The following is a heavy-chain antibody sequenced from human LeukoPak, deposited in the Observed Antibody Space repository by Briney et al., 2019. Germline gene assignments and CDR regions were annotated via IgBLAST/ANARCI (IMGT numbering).Heavy chain of an antibody. V-gene: IGHV4-59*08. D-gene: IGHD6-13*01. CDR2: IYYSGST. CDR1: GGSISSYY. J-gene: IGHJ4*02. CDR3: ARQRIAAAGTGYFDY. Sequence: SETLSLTCTVSGGSISSYYWSWIRQPPGKGLEWIGYIYYSGSTNYNPSLKSRVTMSVDTSKNQFSLELSSVTAADTAVYYCARQRIAAAGTGYFDYWGQGTLVTVSS.